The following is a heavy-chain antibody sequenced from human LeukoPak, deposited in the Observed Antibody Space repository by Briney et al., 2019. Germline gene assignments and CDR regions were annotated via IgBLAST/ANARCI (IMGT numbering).Heavy chain of an antibody. CDR2: IIPIFGTA. CDR1: GGTFSSYA. Sequence: ASVTVSCKASGGTFSSYAISWVRQAPGQGLEWMGGIIPIFGTANYAQKFQGRVTITADESTSTAYMELSSLRSEDTAVYYCARGRCSGGSCYQTDYWGQGTLVTVSS. J-gene: IGHJ4*02. CDR3: ARGRCSGGSCYQTDY. V-gene: IGHV1-69*01. D-gene: IGHD2-15*01.